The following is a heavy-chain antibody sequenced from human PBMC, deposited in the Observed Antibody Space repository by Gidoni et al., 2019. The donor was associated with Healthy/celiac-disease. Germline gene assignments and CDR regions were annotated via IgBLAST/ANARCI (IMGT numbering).Heavy chain of an antibody. J-gene: IGHJ6*03. V-gene: IGHV3-48*04. D-gene: IGHD4-4*01. CDR2: IGCTSFTV. CDR1: GVTCSHYS. Sequence: DAQLEEAGGGLVQRGGSLRRSCEASGVTCSHYSMHCVRQAPGKGRAWIAYIGCTSFTVVSAASLKGRFAVSRDNSKNSPSLPMNRLRAEDAAVYSCARVRGYSTSYYMDVWGKGTRVPVSS. CDR3: ARVRGYSTSYYMDV.